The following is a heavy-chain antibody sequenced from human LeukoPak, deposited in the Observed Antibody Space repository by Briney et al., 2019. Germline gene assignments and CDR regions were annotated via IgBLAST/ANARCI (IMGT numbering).Heavy chain of an antibody. J-gene: IGHJ4*02. CDR1: GFTFSSHC. CDR3: ARVHYFYGGNSEVYFDY. CDR2: ITSTSTYI. Sequence: GGSLRLSCVASGFTFSSHCMNWVRQAQGKGLEWVSSITSTSTYIYYGDSVKGRFTISRDNAKNSLFLQMNSLRAEDTAVYYCARVHYFYGGNSEVYFDYWGQGTLVTVSS. V-gene: IGHV3-21*01. D-gene: IGHD4-23*01.